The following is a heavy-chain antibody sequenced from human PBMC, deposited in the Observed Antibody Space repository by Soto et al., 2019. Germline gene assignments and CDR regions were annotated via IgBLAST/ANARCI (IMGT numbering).Heavy chain of an antibody. CDR2: IIPILGIA. D-gene: IGHD5-18*01. Sequence: QVQLVQSGAEVKKPGSSVKVSCKASGGTFSSYTISWVRQAPGQGLEWMGRIIPILGIANYAQKFQGRVTITADKSTSTACQELSSLRSEDTAVYYCARDHNTAMVTGHYYYYGMDVWGQGTTVTVSS. J-gene: IGHJ6*02. V-gene: IGHV1-69*08. CDR1: GGTFSSYT. CDR3: ARDHNTAMVTGHYYYYGMDV.